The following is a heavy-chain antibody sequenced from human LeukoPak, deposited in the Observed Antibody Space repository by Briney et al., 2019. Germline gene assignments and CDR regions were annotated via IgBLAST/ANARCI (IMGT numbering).Heavy chain of an antibody. CDR2: IVVGSGNT. CDR1: GFTFTSSA. D-gene: IGHD3-3*01. Sequence: GTSVKVSCKASGFTFTSSAMQWVRQARGQRLEWIGWIVVGSGNTNYAQKFQERVTITRDMSTSTAYMELSSLRSEDTAVYYCAASSDFWSGYYRGPDAFDIWGQGTMATVSS. J-gene: IGHJ3*02. CDR3: AASSDFWSGYYRGPDAFDI. V-gene: IGHV1-58*02.